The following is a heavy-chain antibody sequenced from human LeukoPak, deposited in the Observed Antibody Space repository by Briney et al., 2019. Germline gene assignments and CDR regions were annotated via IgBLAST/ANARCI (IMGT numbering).Heavy chain of an antibody. CDR2: IYHSGST. D-gene: IGHD4-17*01. V-gene: IGHV4-38-2*02. CDR3: ASTRATTRLHYMDV. J-gene: IGHJ6*03. CDR1: GYSISSGYY. Sequence: SETLSLTCTVSGYSISSGYYWGWIRQPPGKGLGWIGSIYHSGSTYYNPSLKSRVTISVDTSKNQFSLKLSSVTAADTAVYYCASTRATTRLHYMDVWGKGTTVTVSS.